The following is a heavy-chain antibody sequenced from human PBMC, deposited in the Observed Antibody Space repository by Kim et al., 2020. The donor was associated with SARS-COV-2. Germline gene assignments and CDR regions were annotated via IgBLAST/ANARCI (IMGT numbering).Heavy chain of an antibody. Sequence: SLKGRLTISRDNSKNTLYRQMNSLRAEDTAVYYCAKEMGYSDDYGDYFDYWGQGTLVTVSS. V-gene: IGHV3-23*01. CDR3: AKEMGYSDDYGDYFDY. J-gene: IGHJ4*02. D-gene: IGHD4-17*01.